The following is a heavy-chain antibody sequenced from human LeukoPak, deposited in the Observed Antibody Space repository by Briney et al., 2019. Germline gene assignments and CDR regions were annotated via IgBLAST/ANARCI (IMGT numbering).Heavy chain of an antibody. V-gene: IGHV3-23*01. J-gene: IGHJ4*02. Sequence: GGSLRLTCAASGFTFSSYAMNWVRQAPGKGLEWVSSISESGGTTDYADSVKGRFTISRDNSKNTLYLQMGSLRAEDMAVYYCARTPRITGSIDYWGQGTLVTVSS. D-gene: IGHD1-20*01. CDR1: GFTFSSYA. CDR3: ARTPRITGSIDY. CDR2: ISESGGTT.